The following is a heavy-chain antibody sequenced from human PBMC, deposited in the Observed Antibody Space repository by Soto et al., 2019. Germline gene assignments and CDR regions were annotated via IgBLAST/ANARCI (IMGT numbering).Heavy chain of an antibody. CDR1: GFTFSSYG. D-gene: IGHD3-9*01. CDR3: ARGVLSRLLTGYYIDY. Sequence: QVQLVESGGGVVQPGRSLRLSCAASGFTFSSYGMHWVRQAPGKGLEWVAVIWYDGSNKYYADSVKGRFTISRDNSKNTLYLQMNSLRAEDTAVYYCARGVLSRLLTGYYIDYWGQGTLVTVSS. V-gene: IGHV3-33*01. J-gene: IGHJ4*02. CDR2: IWYDGSNK.